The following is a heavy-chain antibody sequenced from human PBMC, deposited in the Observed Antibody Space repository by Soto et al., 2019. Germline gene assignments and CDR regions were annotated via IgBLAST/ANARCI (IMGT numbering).Heavy chain of an antibody. D-gene: IGHD2-21*02. V-gene: IGHV3-7*01. J-gene: IGHJ4*02. CDR2: TRQDGGQS. CDR3: ARARGNDWYSDY. CDR1: GFTLSSYW. Sequence: SLRLSCEASGFTLSSYWMSWIRQAPGKGLEWVANTRQDGGQSYLVDSVQGRFTISRDSADNSLILQMTSLRAEDTAVYHCARARGNDWYSDYWGQGTLVTVSS.